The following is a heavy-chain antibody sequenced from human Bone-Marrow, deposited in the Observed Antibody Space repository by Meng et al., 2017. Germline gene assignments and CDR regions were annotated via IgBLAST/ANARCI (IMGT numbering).Heavy chain of an antibody. CDR3: ARDRGPSVRYFDWLLGTYYFDY. J-gene: IGHJ4*02. V-gene: IGHV3-66*01. CDR2: IYSGGST. CDR1: GFTVSSNY. D-gene: IGHD3-9*01. Sequence: GESLKISCAASGFTVSSNYMSWVRQAPGKGLEWVSVIYSGGSTYYADSVKGRFTISRDNSKNTLYLQMNSLRAEDTAVYYCARDRGPSVRYFDWLLGTYYFDYWGQGTLVTVSS.